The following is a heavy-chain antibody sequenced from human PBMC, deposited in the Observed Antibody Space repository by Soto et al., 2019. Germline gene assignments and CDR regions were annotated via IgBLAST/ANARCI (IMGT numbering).Heavy chain of an antibody. CDR2: INHSGST. D-gene: IGHD2-8*02. CDR1: GGSFSGYY. Sequence: PSETLSLTCAVYGGSFSGYYWTWIRQPPGTGLEWIGEINHSGSTNYNPSLKSRVTISVDTSKNQFSLKLTSVTAADTAVYYCAKDKITGLFAYWGQGTPVPVSS. J-gene: IGHJ4*02. V-gene: IGHV4-34*01. CDR3: AKDKITGLFAY.